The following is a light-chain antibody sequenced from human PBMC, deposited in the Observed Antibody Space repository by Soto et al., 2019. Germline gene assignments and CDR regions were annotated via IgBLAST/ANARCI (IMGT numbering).Light chain of an antibody. CDR1: QSVSTSY. J-gene: IGKJ3*01. V-gene: IGKV3-20*01. CDR2: GTS. Sequence: IVLTQSPGTLSLSPGERATLSCRASQSVSTSYLAWYQQKAGQPPRLIMYGTSRRATGIPDRFSGSGSGTDFTLTISRLEPEDFATYYCHRYDGSPPLTFGPGTKVDF. CDR3: HRYDGSPPLT.